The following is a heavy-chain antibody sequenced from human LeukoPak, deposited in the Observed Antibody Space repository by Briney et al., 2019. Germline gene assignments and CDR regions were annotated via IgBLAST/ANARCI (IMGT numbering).Heavy chain of an antibody. J-gene: IGHJ5*02. CDR3: ARGPSSSWYQYNWFDP. CDR2: ISAYNGNT. CDR1: GYTFTSYG. V-gene: IGHV1-18*01. Sequence: GASVKVSCKASGYTFTSYGISWVRQAPGQGLEWMGWISAYNGNTNYAQKFQGRVTMTTDTSTSTAYMELRSLRSDDTAVYYCARGPSSSWYQYNWFDPWGQGTLVTVSS. D-gene: IGHD6-13*01.